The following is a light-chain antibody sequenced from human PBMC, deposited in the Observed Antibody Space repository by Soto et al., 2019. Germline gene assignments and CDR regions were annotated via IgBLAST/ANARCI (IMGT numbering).Light chain of an antibody. CDR3: SSYTTSGTLA. J-gene: IGLJ2*01. Sequence: QSALTQPASVSGSPGQSITVSCTATGSDFGDFYYVSWYQQYPGKAPKLLIYEFSRRPSGVSNRFSGSKFGNTASLTISGLQTEDEADYHCSSYTTSGTLAFGGGTKLTVL. CDR2: EFS. V-gene: IGLV2-14*01. CDR1: GSDFGDFYY.